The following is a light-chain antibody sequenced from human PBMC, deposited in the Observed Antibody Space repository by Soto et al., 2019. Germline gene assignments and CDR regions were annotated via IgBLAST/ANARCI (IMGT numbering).Light chain of an antibody. V-gene: IGLV1-44*01. J-gene: IGLJ2*01. CDR3: AAWDDSLDGPV. CDR1: SSNIGSNA. Sequence: QSVLTQPPSASGTPGQRVTIYCSGSSSNIGSNAVNWYHQLPGKAPKLLIYRSDQRPSGVPDRFSGSKSGASASLAISGLRSEDEGDYYCAAWDDSLDGPVFGGGTKVTVL. CDR2: RSD.